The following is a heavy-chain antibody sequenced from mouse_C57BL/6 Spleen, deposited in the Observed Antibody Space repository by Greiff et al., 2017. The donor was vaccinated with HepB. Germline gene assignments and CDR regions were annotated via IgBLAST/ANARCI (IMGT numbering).Heavy chain of an antibody. D-gene: IGHD1-1*01. CDR1: GYTFTSYG. CDR2: IYPRSGNT. J-gene: IGHJ2*01. Sequence: QVQLQQSGAELARPGASVKLSCKASGYTFTSYGISWVKQRTGQGLEWIGEIYPRSGNTYYNEKFKGKATLTADKSSRTAYMELRSLTSEDSAVYFCARSHYYGSSPYYFDYWGQGTTLTVSS. CDR3: ARSHYYGSSPYYFDY. V-gene: IGHV1-81*01.